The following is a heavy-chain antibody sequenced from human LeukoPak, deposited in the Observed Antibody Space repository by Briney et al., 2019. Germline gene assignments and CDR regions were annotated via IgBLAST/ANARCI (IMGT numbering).Heavy chain of an antibody. V-gene: IGHV1-18*01. Sequence: GASVKVSCKASGYTFTSYGISWVRQAPGQGLEWMGWISAYNGNTNYAQKPQGRVTMTTDTSTSTAYMELRSLRSDDTAVYYCARDRSRSGMVAATRGYLLDYWGQGTLVTVSS. CDR3: ARDRSRSGMVAATRGYLLDY. CDR2: ISAYNGNT. CDR1: GYTFTSYG. D-gene: IGHD2-15*01. J-gene: IGHJ4*02.